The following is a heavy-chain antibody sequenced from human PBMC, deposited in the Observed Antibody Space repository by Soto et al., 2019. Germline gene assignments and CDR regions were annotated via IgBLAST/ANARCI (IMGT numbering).Heavy chain of an antibody. CDR1: GYSFNSYG. Sequence: QVQLVQSGSEVKKPGASVKVSCKASGYSFNSYGISWVRQAPGQGLEWLGWISPYDDNTKYAQSLQGRVTMTTDTSTRTAYMELRSLRSDDTAVYYCARGGYYDSSGSRNYHYYGMDAWGQGTTVTV. J-gene: IGHJ6*02. CDR2: ISPYDDNT. D-gene: IGHD3-22*01. V-gene: IGHV1-18*01. CDR3: ARGGYYDSSGSRNYHYYGMDA.